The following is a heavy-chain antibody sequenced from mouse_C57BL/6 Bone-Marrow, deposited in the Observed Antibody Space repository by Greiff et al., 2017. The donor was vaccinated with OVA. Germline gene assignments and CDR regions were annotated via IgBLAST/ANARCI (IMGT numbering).Heavy chain of an antibody. CDR3: ARGGRTGYFDY. V-gene: IGHV1-81*01. CDR2: IYPRSGNT. J-gene: IGHJ2*01. CDR1: GYTFTSYG. Sequence: QVQLKESGAELARPGASVKLSCKASGYTFTSYGISWVKQRTGQGLEWIGEIYPRSGNTYYNEKFKGKATLTADKSSSTAYMELRSLTSEDSAVYFCARGGRTGYFDYWGQGTTLTVSS. D-gene: IGHD4-1*01.